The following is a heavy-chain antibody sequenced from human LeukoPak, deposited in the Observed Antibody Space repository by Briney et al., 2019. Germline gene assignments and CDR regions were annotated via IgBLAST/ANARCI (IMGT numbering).Heavy chain of an antibody. V-gene: IGHV7-4-1*02. CDR2: INTNTGNP. J-gene: IGHJ6*02. CDR3: ARGVFAYYYYYGMDV. D-gene: IGHD6-13*01. CDR1: GYTFTSYA. Sequence: ASVKVSCKASGYTFTSYAMNWVRQAPGQGLEWMGWINTNTGNPTYAQGFTGRFVFSLDTSVSTAYLQISSLKAEDTAVYYCARGVFAYYYYYGMDVWGQGTTVTVSS.